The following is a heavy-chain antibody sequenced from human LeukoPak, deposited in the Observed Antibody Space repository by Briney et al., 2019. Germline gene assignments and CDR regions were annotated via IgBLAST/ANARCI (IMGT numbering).Heavy chain of an antibody. D-gene: IGHD3-3*01. V-gene: IGHV4-39*01. CDR1: GGSIISSSHY. CDR3: ARQPTWSGYVQPFDY. Sequence: SETLSLTCTVSGGSIISSSHYWGWIRQPPGKGLEWIGSIYYSGSTYYNPSLKSRVTISVDTSKNQFSLRLSSVTAADTAVYFCARQPTWSGYVQPFDYWGQGTLVTVSS. CDR2: IYYSGST. J-gene: IGHJ4*02.